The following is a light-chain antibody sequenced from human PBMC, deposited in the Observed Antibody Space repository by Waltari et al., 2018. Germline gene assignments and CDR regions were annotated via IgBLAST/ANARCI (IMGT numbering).Light chain of an antibody. Sequence: QSAPTQPASVSGYLGQSITISCPGTSSDIGAYTYVPWCQQHPGKAPKVLIFDVNNRPSGVSDRFSASKSGNTASLTISGLQAEDEADYYCGSYTSSSTWVFGGGTKVTV. V-gene: IGLV2-14*01. CDR1: SSDIGAYTY. CDR2: DVN. CDR3: GSYTSSSTWV. J-gene: IGLJ3*02.